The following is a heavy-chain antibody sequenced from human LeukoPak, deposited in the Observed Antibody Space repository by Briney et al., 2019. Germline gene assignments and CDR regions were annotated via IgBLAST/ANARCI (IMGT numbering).Heavy chain of an antibody. V-gene: IGHV3-23*01. J-gene: IGHJ4*02. CDR1: GFTFSSYA. CDR2: ISGSGGST. D-gene: IGHD2-2*01. CDR3: AKDVDLYCSSTSCYAGQFDY. Sequence: GGPLRLSCAASGFTFSSYAMSWVRQAPGKGLEWVSAISGSGGSTYYADSVKGRFTISRDNSKNTLYLQMNSLRAEDTAVYYCAKDVDLYCSSTSCYAGQFDYWGQGTLVTVSS.